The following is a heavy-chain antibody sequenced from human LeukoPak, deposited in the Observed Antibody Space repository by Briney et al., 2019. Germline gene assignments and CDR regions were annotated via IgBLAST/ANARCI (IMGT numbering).Heavy chain of an antibody. V-gene: IGHV4-39*01. CDR3: ARLPLYGDYDGGNWFDP. J-gene: IGHJ5*02. CDR1: GGSISSRSYY. D-gene: IGHD4-17*01. Sequence: PSETLSLTCTVSGGSISSRSYYWGWIRQPPGKGLEWIGNIYYSGSTYYNPSLKSRVTISVDTSKNQFSLKLSSVTAADTAVYYCARLPLYGDYDGGNWFDPWGQGTLVTVSS. CDR2: IYYSGST.